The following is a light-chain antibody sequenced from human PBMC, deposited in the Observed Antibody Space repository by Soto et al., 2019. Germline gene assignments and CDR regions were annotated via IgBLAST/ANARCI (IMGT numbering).Light chain of an antibody. CDR3: QQYNTWPPFT. CDR1: QSGNNN. CDR2: GAS. V-gene: IGKV3-15*01. Sequence: EIVMTQSPATLSVSPGERATLSCRASQSGNNNLSWYQQKPGQAPRLLIYGASTRAHGIPARFSGSGSGTEFTLTISRLQYEDFAVYYCQQYNTWPPFTFGQGTRLEIK. J-gene: IGKJ5*01.